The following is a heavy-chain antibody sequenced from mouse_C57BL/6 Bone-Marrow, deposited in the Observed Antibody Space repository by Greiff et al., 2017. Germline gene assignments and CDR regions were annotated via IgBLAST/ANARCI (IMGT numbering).Heavy chain of an antibody. CDR1: GYTFTSYW. CDR3: ARPLYGSSPAWFAY. CDR2: IHPNSGST. J-gene: IGHJ3*01. D-gene: IGHD1-1*01. V-gene: IGHV1-64*01. Sequence: VQLQQPGAELVKPGASVKLSCKASGYTFTSYWMHWVKQRPGQGLEWIGMIHPNSGSTNYNEKFKSKATLTVDKSSSTAYMQLRSLTSEDSAVYDCARPLYGSSPAWFAYWGQGTLVTVSA.